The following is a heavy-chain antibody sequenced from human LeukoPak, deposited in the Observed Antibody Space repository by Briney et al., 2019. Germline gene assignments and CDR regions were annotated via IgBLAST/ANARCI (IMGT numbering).Heavy chain of an antibody. D-gene: IGHD5-18*01. J-gene: IGHJ4*02. V-gene: IGHV4-59*01. CDR3: ARGTSYGLFDY. CDR2: IYYSGST. CDR1: GGSISSYY. Sequence: ASETLSITCTVSGGSISSYYWSWIRQPPGKGLEWIGYIYYSGSTNYNPSLKSRVTISVDTSKNQFSLKLSSVTVADTAVYYCARGTSYGLFDYWGQGTLVTVSS.